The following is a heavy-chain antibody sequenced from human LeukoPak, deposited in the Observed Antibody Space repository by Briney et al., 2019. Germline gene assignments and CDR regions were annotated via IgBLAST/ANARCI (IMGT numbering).Heavy chain of an antibody. CDR2: IYHSGST. CDR1: GGSISSSNW. V-gene: IGHV4-4*02. D-gene: IGHD2-2*03. Sequence: SETLSLTCAVSGGSISSSNWWSWVRQPPGKGLEWIGEIYHSGSTNYNPSLKSRVTISVDKSKNQFSLKLSSVTAADTAVYYCARVVGYCSSTSCFYYFDYWGQGTLVTVSS. CDR3: ARVVGYCSSTSCFYYFDY. J-gene: IGHJ4*02.